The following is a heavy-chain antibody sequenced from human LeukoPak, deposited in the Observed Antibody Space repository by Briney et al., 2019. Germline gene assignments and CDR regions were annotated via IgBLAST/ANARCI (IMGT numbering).Heavy chain of an antibody. J-gene: IGHJ3*02. CDR3: ARATSSAFDI. Sequence: PSETLSLTCTVSGGSVSSGSYYWSWIRQPPGKGLEWIGYIYHSGSTYYNPSLKSRVTISVDRSKNQFSLKLSSVTAADTAVYYCARATSSAFDIWGQGTMVTVSS. CDR2: IYHSGST. D-gene: IGHD3-16*01. V-gene: IGHV4-30-2*01. CDR1: GGSVSSGSYY.